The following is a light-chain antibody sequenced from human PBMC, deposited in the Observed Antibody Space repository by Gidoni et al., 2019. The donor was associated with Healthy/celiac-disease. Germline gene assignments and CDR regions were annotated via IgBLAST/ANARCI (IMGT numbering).Light chain of an antibody. CDR3: QQLNSYPDT. CDR1: QGISSY. V-gene: IGKV1-9*01. Sequence: DIQLTQSPSFLSASVVDRVTITCRASQGISSYLAWYQQKPGKAPKLLIYAASTLQSGVPSRFSGSGSGTEFTLTISSLQPEDFATYYCQQLNSYPDTFGQGTKLEIK. CDR2: AAS. J-gene: IGKJ2*01.